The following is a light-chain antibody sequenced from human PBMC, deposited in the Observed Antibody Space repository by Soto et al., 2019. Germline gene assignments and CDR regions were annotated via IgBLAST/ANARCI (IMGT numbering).Light chain of an antibody. CDR2: WAS. J-gene: IGKJ1*01. CDR3: QQYYGTPLT. CDR1: QSVLYNSDNKNY. Sequence: DIVMTQSPDSLAVSLGERATINCKSSQSVLYNSDNKNYLSWYQQKPGQPPKLLIYWASTRESGVPDRFSGGGSGTDFTLTISSLQAEDVAVYYCQQYYGTPLTFGHGTKVEIK. V-gene: IGKV4-1*01.